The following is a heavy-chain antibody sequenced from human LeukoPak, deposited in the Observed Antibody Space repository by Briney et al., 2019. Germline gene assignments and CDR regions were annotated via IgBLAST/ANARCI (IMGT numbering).Heavy chain of an antibody. Sequence: GGSLRLSCAASGFTFNNYAMSWVRQAPGKELEWVSTISGSGGSTYYADSVKGRFTISRDNSKNTLYLQMNSLRAEDTAVYYCAKDWGSGSYQPDAFDIWGQGTMVTVSS. CDR1: GFTFNNYA. CDR3: AKDWGSGSYQPDAFDI. CDR2: ISGSGGST. V-gene: IGHV3-23*01. J-gene: IGHJ3*02. D-gene: IGHD1-26*01.